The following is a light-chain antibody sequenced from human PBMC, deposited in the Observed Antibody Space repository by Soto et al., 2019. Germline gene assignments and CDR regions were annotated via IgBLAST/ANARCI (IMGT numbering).Light chain of an antibody. CDR1: ESVSTN. Sequence: EIEMTQSPATLSLAPGARVTLSCRASESVSTNLAWYQQKAGQAPRLLIYGASTRATGIPARFSGSGTGTDFTLTISSLQSEDFAVYYCQQYSKWPTFGRGTKVDIK. CDR2: GAS. V-gene: IGKV3-15*01. J-gene: IGKJ1*01. CDR3: QQYSKWPT.